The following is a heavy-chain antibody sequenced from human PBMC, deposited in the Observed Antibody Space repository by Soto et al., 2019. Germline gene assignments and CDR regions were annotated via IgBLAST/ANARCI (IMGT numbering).Heavy chain of an antibody. CDR1: GDSVSSNSAA. V-gene: IGHV6-1*01. CDR2: TYYRSKWYS. J-gene: IGHJ4*02. CDR3: ARAGERWGMPVTGFDY. Sequence: QVQLQQSGPGLVKPSQTLSLTCAISGDSVSSNSAAWNWIRQSPSRGLEWLGETYYRSKWYSYYAVSVRGRISINPDTSRNQFSLQLSSITPEDTAVYYCARAGERWGMPVTGFDYWGQGTLVTVSS. D-gene: IGHD6-19*01.